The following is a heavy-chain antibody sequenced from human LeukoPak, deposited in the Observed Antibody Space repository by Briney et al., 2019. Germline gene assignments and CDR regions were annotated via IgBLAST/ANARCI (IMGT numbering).Heavy chain of an antibody. Sequence: PSETLSLTCTVSGGSISSYYWSWIRQPPGKGLDWIGVINYSGNTYYSPSLKSRVTLSVDTSKNQFSLKLSSVTAADTAVYYCARHKAMFEWFDPWGQGTLVTVSS. CDR1: GGSISSYY. V-gene: IGHV4-59*08. CDR3: ARHKAMFEWFDP. J-gene: IGHJ5*02. D-gene: IGHD3-10*02. CDR2: INYSGNT.